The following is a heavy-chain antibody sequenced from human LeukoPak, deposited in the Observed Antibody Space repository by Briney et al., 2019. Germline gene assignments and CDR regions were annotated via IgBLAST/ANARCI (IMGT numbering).Heavy chain of an antibody. Sequence: GGSLRLSCAASGFPFSSYAMSWVRQAPGKGLEWVSAISGSGGSTYYADSVKGRFTISRDNSKNTLYLQMNSLRAEDTAVYYCAKSHGRGSSWTNPDYWGQGTLVTVSS. J-gene: IGHJ4*02. D-gene: IGHD6-13*01. CDR1: GFPFSSYA. V-gene: IGHV3-23*01. CDR2: ISGSGGST. CDR3: AKSHGRGSSWTNPDY.